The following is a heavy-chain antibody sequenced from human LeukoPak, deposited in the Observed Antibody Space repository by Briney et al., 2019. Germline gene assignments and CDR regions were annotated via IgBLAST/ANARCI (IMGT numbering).Heavy chain of an antibody. CDR1: GFTFINYA. J-gene: IGHJ4*02. Sequence: GGSLRLSCAASGFTFINYAMTWVRQAPGKGLEWVSAVSGSGVSTYYADSVRGRFTISRDSSKNTLFLQMNSLRAEDTAVYYCAKKYSGSYHFDYWGQGTLVTVSS. CDR2: VSGSGVST. V-gene: IGHV3-23*01. D-gene: IGHD1-26*01. CDR3: AKKYSGSYHFDY.